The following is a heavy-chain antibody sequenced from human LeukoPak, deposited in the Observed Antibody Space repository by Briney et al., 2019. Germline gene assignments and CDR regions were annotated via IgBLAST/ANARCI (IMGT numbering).Heavy chain of an antibody. CDR3: ARVVVPRVLDY. CDR1: GGSISSGDYY. D-gene: IGHD2-2*01. CDR2: IYYSGST. J-gene: IGHJ4*02. V-gene: IGHV4-30-4*01. Sequence: SQTLSLTCTVSGGSISSGDYYWSWIRQPPGKGREWIGYIYYSGSTYYNPSLKSRVTISVDTSKNQFSLKLSSVTAADTAVYYCARVVVPRVLDYWGQGTLVTVSS.